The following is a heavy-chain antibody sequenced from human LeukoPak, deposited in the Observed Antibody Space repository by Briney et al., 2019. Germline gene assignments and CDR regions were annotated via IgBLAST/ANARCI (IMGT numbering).Heavy chain of an antibody. J-gene: IGHJ4*02. V-gene: IGHV4-59*01. Sequence: SETLSLTCTVSAGSISSYYWSWLRQPPGKGLEWIGYIYYSGSTNYNPSLKSRVTISVDTSKNQFSLKLSSVTAADTAVYYCARGGQWLDENNHFDYRGQGTLVTVSS. D-gene: IGHD6-19*01. CDR3: ARGGQWLDENNHFDY. CDR1: AGSISSYY. CDR2: IYYSGST.